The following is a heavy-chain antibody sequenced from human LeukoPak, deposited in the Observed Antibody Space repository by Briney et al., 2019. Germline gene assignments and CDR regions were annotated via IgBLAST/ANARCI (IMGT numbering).Heavy chain of an antibody. V-gene: IGHV3-23*01. CDR3: ARRSGIAVAGAFDY. D-gene: IGHD6-19*01. J-gene: IGHJ4*02. CDR1: GFTFSNYA. Sequence: GGTLRLSCAASGFTFSNYAMRWVRQAPGKGLEWVSGISGSGDSTYYADSVKGRFTISRDNSKNTLYLQMNSLRAEDTAVFYCARRSGIAVAGAFDYWGQGTLVTVSS. CDR2: ISGSGDST.